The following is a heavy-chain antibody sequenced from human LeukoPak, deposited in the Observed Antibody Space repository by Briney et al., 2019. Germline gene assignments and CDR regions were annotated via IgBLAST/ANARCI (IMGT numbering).Heavy chain of an antibody. J-gene: IGHJ2*01. V-gene: IGHV4-34*01. CDR1: GGSFSGYY. CDR3: ARQGDAWYFNL. Sequence: SETLSLTCAVYGGSFSGYYWSWIRQPPGKGLEWIGEINHSGSTNYNPSLKSRVTISVDTSKNQIFLRLSSVTAADTAVYYCARQGDAWYFNLWGRGTLLTVSS. CDR2: INHSGST. D-gene: IGHD2-21*02.